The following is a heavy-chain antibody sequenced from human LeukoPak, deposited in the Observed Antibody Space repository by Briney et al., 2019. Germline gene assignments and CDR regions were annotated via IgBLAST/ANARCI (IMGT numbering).Heavy chain of an antibody. CDR2: ISYDGSNK. CDR3: ARVVRQQVDY. CDR1: GFTFSSYA. D-gene: IGHD6-13*01. Sequence: GGSLRLSCAASGFTFSSYAMHWVRQAPGKGLEWVAVISYDGSNKYYADSVKGRFTISRDNSKNTPYLQMNSLRAEDTAVYYCARVVRQQVDYWGQGTLVTVSS. V-gene: IGHV3-30-3*01. J-gene: IGHJ4*02.